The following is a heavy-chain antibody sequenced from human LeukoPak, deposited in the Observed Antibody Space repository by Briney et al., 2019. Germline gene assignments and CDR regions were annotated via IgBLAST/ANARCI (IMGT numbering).Heavy chain of an antibody. V-gene: IGHV1-18*01. Sequence: ASVKVSCKASGYTFTSYGISWVRQAPGQGLEWMGWMSAYNGNTNYAQKLQGRVTMTTDTSTSTAYMELRSLRSDDTAVYYCARDGAYYDFWSGYYNYWGQGTLVTVSS. CDR2: MSAYNGNT. J-gene: IGHJ4*02. CDR1: GYTFTSYG. CDR3: ARDGAYYDFWSGYYNY. D-gene: IGHD3-3*01.